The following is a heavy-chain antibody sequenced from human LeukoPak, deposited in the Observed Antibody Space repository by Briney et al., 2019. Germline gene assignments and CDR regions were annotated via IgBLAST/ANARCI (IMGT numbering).Heavy chain of an antibody. Sequence: PGGSLRLSCAASGFTFDDYAMHWVRQAPGKGLEWVSGISWNSGSIGYADSVKGRFTISRDNAKNSLYLQMNSLRAEDTALYYCARVRGLPRYFDYWGQGTLVTVSS. V-gene: IGHV3-9*01. D-gene: IGHD5-12*01. J-gene: IGHJ4*02. CDR1: GFTFDDYA. CDR3: ARVRGLPRYFDY. CDR2: ISWNSGSI.